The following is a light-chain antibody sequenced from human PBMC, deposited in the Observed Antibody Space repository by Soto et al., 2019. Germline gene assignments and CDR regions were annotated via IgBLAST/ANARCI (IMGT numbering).Light chain of an antibody. J-gene: IGLJ2*01. CDR1: SSNIGSNY. V-gene: IGLV1-47*01. CDR3: AAWDDSLSGPV. CDR2: RNN. Sequence: QSVLTQPPSASGTPGQRVTISCSGSSSNIGSNYVYWYQQLPGTAPKLLIYRNNQRPSGVPDRFSGSKSGTSAYLAISGLRSEDEADYYCAAWDDSLSGPVFGGGTKLPVL.